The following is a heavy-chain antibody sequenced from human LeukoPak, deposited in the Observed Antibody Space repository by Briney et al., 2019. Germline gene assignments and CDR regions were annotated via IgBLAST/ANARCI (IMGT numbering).Heavy chain of an antibody. Sequence: ESGPALVKPTQTLTLTCTFSGFSLSTSGMCVSWIRQPPGKALEWLARIDWDDDKYYSTSLKTRLTISKDTSKNQVVLTMTNMDPVDTATYYCARSPNRYCSGGSPHFDAWGQGTLVTVSS. CDR2: IDWDDDK. V-gene: IGHV2-70*11. D-gene: IGHD2-15*01. J-gene: IGHJ5*02. CDR1: GFSLSTSGMC. CDR3: ARSPNRYCSGGSPHFDA.